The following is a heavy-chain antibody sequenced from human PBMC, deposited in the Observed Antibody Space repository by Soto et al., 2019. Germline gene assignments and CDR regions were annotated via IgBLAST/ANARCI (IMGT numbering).Heavy chain of an antibody. CDR1: GGSITSDY. J-gene: IGHJ6*02. V-gene: IGHV4-59*12. D-gene: IGHD3-10*01. CDR2: ISHRGST. CDR3: AGEARGIIGGMDV. Sequence: PSETLSLTCIVSGGSITSDYWSWIRQPPGRGLEWIGHISHRGSTNYNSSLKSRVTISLDTSKSQFSLKLTSVTAADTAVYYCAGEARGIIGGMDVWGQGTTVTATS.